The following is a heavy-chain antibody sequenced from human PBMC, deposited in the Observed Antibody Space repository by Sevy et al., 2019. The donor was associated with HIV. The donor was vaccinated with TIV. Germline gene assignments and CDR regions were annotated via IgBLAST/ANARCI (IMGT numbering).Heavy chain of an antibody. CDR2: INHSGST. CDR3: ARAPPVVVVPGAPSWFDP. D-gene: IGHD2-2*01. V-gene: IGHV4-34*01. Sequence: SETLSLTCAVYGGSFSGYYWNWIRQSPGKGLEWIGEINHSGSTHYNPSLKSGVTISVDTSKNQFSLRLNSVTAADTAVYYCARAPPVVVVPGAPSWFDPWGQGTLATVSS. J-gene: IGHJ5*02. CDR1: GGSFSGYY.